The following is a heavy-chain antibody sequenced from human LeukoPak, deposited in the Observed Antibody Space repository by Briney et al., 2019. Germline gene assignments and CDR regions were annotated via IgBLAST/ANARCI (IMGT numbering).Heavy chain of an antibody. CDR2: INLSGGST. CDR1: GYTFTSYG. J-gene: IGHJ4*02. V-gene: IGHV1-46*01. CDR3: AREAPDYYDSSGPHLDY. Sequence: ASVKVSCTASGYTFTSYGISWVRQAPGQGLEWMGIINLSGGSTSYAQKFQGRVTMTRDTSTSTVYMELSSLRSEDTAVYYCAREAPDYYDSSGPHLDYWGQGTLVTVSS. D-gene: IGHD3-22*01.